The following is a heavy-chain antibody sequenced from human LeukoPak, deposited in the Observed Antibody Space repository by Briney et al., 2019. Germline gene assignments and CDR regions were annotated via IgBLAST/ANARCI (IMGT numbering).Heavy chain of an antibody. D-gene: IGHD3-22*01. J-gene: IGHJ4*02. V-gene: IGHV1-8*01. CDR1: GYTFTSYG. CDR2: MNPNSGNT. Sequence: ASVKVSCKASGYTFTSYGINWVRQATGQGLEWMGWMNPNSGNTGYAQKFQGRVTMTRNTSISTAYMELSSLRSEDTAVYYCARAFYYDSSGYYYHFDYWGQGTLVTVSS. CDR3: ARAFYYDSSGYYYHFDY.